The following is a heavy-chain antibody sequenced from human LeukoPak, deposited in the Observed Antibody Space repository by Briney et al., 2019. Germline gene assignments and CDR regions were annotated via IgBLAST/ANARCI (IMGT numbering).Heavy chain of an antibody. CDR1: GGSVSDYY. CDR2: INHSGST. V-gene: IGHV4-34*01. D-gene: IGHD3-10*01. Sequence: PSETLSLTCTISGGSVSDYYWSWIRQPPGKGLEWIGEINHSGSTNYNPSLKSRVTISVDTSKNQFSLKLSSVTAADTAVYYCARGGNYYGSGSYYYWGQGTLVTVSS. J-gene: IGHJ4*02. CDR3: ARGGNYYGSGSYYY.